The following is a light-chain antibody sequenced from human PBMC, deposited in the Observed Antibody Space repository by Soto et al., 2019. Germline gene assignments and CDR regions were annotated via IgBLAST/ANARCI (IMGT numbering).Light chain of an antibody. V-gene: IGKV1-39*01. CDR1: QSISSS. Sequence: DIQMTQSPSSLSASVGDRVTITCRASQSISSSLNWYQQKPGKAPRLLIYAASTLQSGVPSGFSGSGSGTDFALTISSLQSEDFAVYYCQQYNNWPPTFGQGTKVDIK. CDR3: QQYNNWPPT. CDR2: AAS. J-gene: IGKJ1*01.